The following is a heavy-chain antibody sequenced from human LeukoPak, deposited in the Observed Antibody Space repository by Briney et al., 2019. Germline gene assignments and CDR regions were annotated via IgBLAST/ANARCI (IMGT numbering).Heavy chain of an antibody. CDR2: IYYTGST. J-gene: IGHJ4*02. CDR1: GGSISSYY. V-gene: IGHV4-59*01. CDR3: ARALGGSRFGELRYFDY. Sequence: SETLSLTCAVSGGSISSYYWSWIRQLPGKGLEWLGYIYYTGSTNYNPSLKSRVTISVDTSKNQFSLKLSSVTAADTAVYYCARALGGSRFGELRYFDYWGQGNLVTVSA. D-gene: IGHD3-10*01.